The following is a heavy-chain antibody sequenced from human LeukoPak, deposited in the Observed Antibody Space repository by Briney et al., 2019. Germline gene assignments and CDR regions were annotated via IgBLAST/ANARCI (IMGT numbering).Heavy chain of an antibody. J-gene: IGHJ3*02. CDR3: ARTGVTIFGDAFDI. Sequence: SETLSLTCAVYGGSLSGYYWSWIRQPPGKGLEWIGEINHSGSTNYNPSLKSRVTISVDTSKNQFSLKLSSVTAADTAVYYCARTGVTIFGDAFDIWGQGTMVTVSS. D-gene: IGHD3-3*01. CDR1: GGSLSGYY. CDR2: INHSGST. V-gene: IGHV4-34*01.